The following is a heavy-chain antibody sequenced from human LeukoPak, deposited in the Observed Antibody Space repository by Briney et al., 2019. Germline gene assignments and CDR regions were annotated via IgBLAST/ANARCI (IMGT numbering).Heavy chain of an antibody. V-gene: IGHV5-10-1*01. CDR3: ARFDYVWGSYPKSYYFDY. CDR2: IDPSDSYT. J-gene: IGHJ4*02. Sequence: GESLRISCKGSGYSFTSYWISWVRQMPGKGLGWMGRIDPSDSYTNYSPSFQGHVTISADKSISTAYLQWSSLKASDTAMYYCARFDYVWGSYPKSYYFDYWGQGTLVTVSS. D-gene: IGHD3-16*02. CDR1: GYSFTSYW.